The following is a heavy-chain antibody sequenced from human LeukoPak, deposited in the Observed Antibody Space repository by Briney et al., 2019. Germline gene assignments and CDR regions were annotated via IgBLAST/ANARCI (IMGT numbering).Heavy chain of an antibody. Sequence: GGSLRLSCAASGFSFSSYWMSWVRQAPGKGLEWVANIKQDGSEKDHVDSVKGRFTISRDNAKNSLYLQMNSLRAEDTAMYYCARVVPGGYYYFYMDVWGKGTTVTVSS. CDR3: ARVVPGGYYYFYMDV. D-gene: IGHD3-10*01. CDR1: GFSFSSYW. J-gene: IGHJ6*03. CDR2: IKQDGSEK. V-gene: IGHV3-7*01.